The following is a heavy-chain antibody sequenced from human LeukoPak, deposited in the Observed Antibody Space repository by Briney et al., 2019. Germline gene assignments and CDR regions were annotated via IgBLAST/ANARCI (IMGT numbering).Heavy chain of an antibody. CDR2: IIPIFGTA. J-gene: IGHJ4*02. CDR1: GGTFSSYA. D-gene: IGHD5-18*01. Sequence: ASVKVSCKASGGTFSSYAISWVRRAPGQGLEWMGGIIPIFGTANYAQKFQGRVTITTDESTSTAYMELSSLRSEDTAVYYCARTGRGYRFEYYFDYWGQGTLVTVSS. V-gene: IGHV1-69*05. CDR3: ARTGRGYRFEYYFDY.